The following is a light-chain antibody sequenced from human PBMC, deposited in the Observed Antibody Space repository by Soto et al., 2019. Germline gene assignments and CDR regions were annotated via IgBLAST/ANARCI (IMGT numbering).Light chain of an antibody. V-gene: IGKV1-5*01. Sequence: DIQRTQSPSTLSASVGDRVTLTCRASQSISSCLAWYQKKLGRAPRLLFYDASSLESGVPSRFSGSGYGTEFTLTISSLQTDDFANYYCQQYNTYSSLTFGGGTRLEIK. CDR1: QSISSC. CDR3: QQYNTYSSLT. J-gene: IGKJ5*01. CDR2: DAS.